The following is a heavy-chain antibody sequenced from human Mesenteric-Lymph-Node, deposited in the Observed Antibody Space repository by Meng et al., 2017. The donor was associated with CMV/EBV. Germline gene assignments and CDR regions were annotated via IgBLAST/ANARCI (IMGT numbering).Heavy chain of an antibody. CDR3: ARDRGAAAVDY. V-gene: IGHV3-21*01. CDR2: ISSGSPYI. CDR1: GFSFSSYW. Sequence: GESLKISCAASGFSFSSYWMSWVRLAPGKGLEWISSISSGSPYIYYTDSVKGRFTISRDNAENSLYLQMDSLRAEDTAVYYCARDRGAAAVDYWGQGTLATVSS. J-gene: IGHJ4*02. D-gene: IGHD6-25*01.